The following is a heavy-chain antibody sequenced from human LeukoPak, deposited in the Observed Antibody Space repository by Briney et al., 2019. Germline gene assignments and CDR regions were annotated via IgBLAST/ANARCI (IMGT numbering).Heavy chain of an antibody. CDR2: ISDSGYT. Sequence: QPSETLSLTCTVSGGSIKGYYWNWIRQPAGKRLEWIGRISDSGYTNYNPSLQSRLTMSVDTSKNQFSLRLSSVTAADTAVYYCARGEHTCDYWGQGTLVTVSS. CDR3: ARGEHTCDY. V-gene: IGHV4-4*07. CDR1: GGSIKGYY. D-gene: IGHD1-26*01. J-gene: IGHJ4*02.